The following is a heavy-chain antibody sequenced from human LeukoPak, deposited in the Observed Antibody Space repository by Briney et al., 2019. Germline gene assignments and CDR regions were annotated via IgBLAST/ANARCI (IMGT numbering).Heavy chain of an antibody. D-gene: IGHD4-17*01. CDR2: INPNSGGT. J-gene: IGHJ4*02. V-gene: IGHV1-2*02. CDR1: GYTFTGYY. CDR3: ARVREGYGDYRY. Sequence: ASVKVSCKASGYTFTGYYMHWVRQAPGQGLKWMGWINPNSGGTNYAQKFQGRVTMTRDTSISTAYMELSRLRSDDTAVYYCARVREGYGDYRYWGQGTLVTVSS.